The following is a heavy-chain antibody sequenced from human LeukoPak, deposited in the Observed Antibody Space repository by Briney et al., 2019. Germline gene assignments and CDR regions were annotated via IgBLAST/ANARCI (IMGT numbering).Heavy chain of an antibody. D-gene: IGHD3-22*01. CDR1: GYTFTNYA. Sequence: GASVQVSCKASGYTFTNYAVSWVRQAPGQGLEWMGWISPNSGGTNYAQKFQDRVTMTRDTSISTAYMELSRLTSDDMAVYYCARGSTMIVVVRKPYYFDYWGRGTLVTVSS. J-gene: IGHJ4*02. CDR2: ISPNSGGT. V-gene: IGHV1-2*02. CDR3: ARGSTMIVVVRKPYYFDY.